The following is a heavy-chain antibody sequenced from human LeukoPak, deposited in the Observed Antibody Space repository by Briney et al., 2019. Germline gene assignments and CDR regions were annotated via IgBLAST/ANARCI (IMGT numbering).Heavy chain of an antibody. Sequence: GGSLRLSCAASGFTFSNSAMSWVRQAPGKGLEWVSAISGSGGRTYYADSVKGRFTISRDNSKNTLYLQMNSLRVEDTAVYYCARASTVTIFGVVIALDAFDIWGQGTMDTVSS. CDR3: ARASTVTIFGVVIALDAFDI. D-gene: IGHD3-3*01. J-gene: IGHJ3*02. V-gene: IGHV3-23*01. CDR1: GFTFSNSA. CDR2: ISGSGGRT.